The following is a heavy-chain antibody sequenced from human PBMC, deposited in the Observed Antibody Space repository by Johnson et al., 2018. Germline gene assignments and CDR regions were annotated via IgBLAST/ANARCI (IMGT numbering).Heavy chain of an antibody. CDR2: ISYDGSKK. V-gene: IGHV3-30*18. CDR3: AKSHDSSKAFDR. D-gene: IGHD4-11*01. CDR1: GFTFSSYG. J-gene: IGHJ3*01. Sequence: VQLVESGGGVVQPGRSLRLSCAASGFTFSSYGMHWVRQAPGKGLEWVAVISYDGSKKYYADSVKGRFTISRDNSKNTLNLQMNSLIAEDTAVYYCAKSHDSSKAFDRWGQGTMVTVSS.